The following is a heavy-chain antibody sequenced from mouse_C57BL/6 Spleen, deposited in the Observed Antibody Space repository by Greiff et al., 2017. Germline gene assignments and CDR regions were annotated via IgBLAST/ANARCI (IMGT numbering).Heavy chain of an antibody. D-gene: IGHD1-1*01. V-gene: IGHV1-19*01. CDR3: ARAATVVATPFDY. J-gene: IGHJ2*01. CDR1: GYTFTDYY. Sequence: VQLQQSGPVLVKPGASVSMSCKASGYTFTDYYMNWVKQSHGKSLEWIGVINPYNGGTSYNQKFKGKATLTVDKSSSTAYMELNSLTSEDSAVYYCARAATVVATPFDYWGQGTTLTVSS. CDR2: INPYNGGT.